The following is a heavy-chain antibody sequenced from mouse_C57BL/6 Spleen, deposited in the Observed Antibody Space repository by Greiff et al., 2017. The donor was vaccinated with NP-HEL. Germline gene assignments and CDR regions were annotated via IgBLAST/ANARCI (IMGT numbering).Heavy chain of an antibody. CDR2: ISFDGSN. V-gene: IGHV3-6*01. Sequence: EVHLVESGPGLVKPSQSLSLTCSVTGYSITSGYYWNWIRQFPGNKLEWMGYISFDGSNNYNPSLKNRISITRDTSKNQFFLKLNSVTTEDTATYYCARDGLGRGFDYWGQGTTLTVSS. CDR1: GYSITSGYY. D-gene: IGHD4-1*01. CDR3: ARDGLGRGFDY. J-gene: IGHJ2*01.